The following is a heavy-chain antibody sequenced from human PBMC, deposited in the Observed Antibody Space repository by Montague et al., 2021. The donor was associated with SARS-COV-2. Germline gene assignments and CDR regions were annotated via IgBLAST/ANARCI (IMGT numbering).Heavy chain of an antibody. CDR1: GGSISSSNW. J-gene: IGHJ4*02. D-gene: IGHD4/OR15-4a*01. CDR3: ARDATMVSHSYFDY. V-gene: IGHV4-4*02. Sequence: SETLSLTCAVSGGSISSSNWWSWVRQPPGKGLEWIGEIYHSGSTDYNQSLKSRVTISVDKSKNQFSLKLSSVTAADTAVYYCARDATMVSHSYFDYWGQGTLVTVSS. CDR2: IYHSGST.